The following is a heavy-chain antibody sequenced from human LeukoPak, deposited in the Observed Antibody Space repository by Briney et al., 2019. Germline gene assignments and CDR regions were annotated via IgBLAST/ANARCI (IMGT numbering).Heavy chain of an antibody. V-gene: IGHV3-30*18. D-gene: IGHD2-2*01. CDR3: AKDGSVVVPAAPFDY. CDR2: ISYDGSNK. J-gene: IGHJ4*02. Sequence: GRSLRLSCAASGFTFSSYGMHWVRQAPGKGLEWVAVISYDGSNKYYADSVKGRFTISRDNSKNTLYLQMNSLRAEDTAVYYCAKDGSVVVPAAPFDYWGQGTLVTVSS. CDR1: GFTFSSYG.